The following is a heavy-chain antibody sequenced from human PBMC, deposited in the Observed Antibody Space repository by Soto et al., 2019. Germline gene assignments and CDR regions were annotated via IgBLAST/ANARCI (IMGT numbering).Heavy chain of an antibody. CDR3: VPGSSGGGGEDY. D-gene: IGHD3-10*01. V-gene: IGHV3-23*01. CDR2: ISESGDRT. Sequence: QLLQSGGDLVQPGGSLRLSCAVSGLTFPSHAMTWARPAPGQGLEWVSTISESGDRTFYADSVKGRFTISRDNSKYTLFLHLSSLRVEDTAVYYCVPGSSGGGGEDYWGQGSLVTVSS. J-gene: IGHJ4*02. CDR1: GLTFPSHA.